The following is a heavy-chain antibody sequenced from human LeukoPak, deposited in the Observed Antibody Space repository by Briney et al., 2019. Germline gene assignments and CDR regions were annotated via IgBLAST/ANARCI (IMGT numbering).Heavy chain of an antibody. J-gene: IGHJ4*02. D-gene: IGHD3-10*01. Sequence: GGSLRLSCAASGFTFSSYGMHWVRQAPGKELEWVAFIRYDGSNKYYADSVKGRFTISRDNSKNTLYLQMNSLRAEDTAVYYCANGDTMVRGGIIHFDYWGQGTLVTVSS. CDR1: GFTFSSYG. V-gene: IGHV3-30*02. CDR3: ANGDTMVRGGIIHFDY. CDR2: IRYDGSNK.